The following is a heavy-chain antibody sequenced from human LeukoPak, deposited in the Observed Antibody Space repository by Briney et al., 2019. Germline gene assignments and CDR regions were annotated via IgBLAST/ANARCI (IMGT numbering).Heavy chain of an antibody. D-gene: IGHD3-9*01. CDR2: ISGSGGST. V-gene: IGHV3-23*01. CDR1: GFTFSSYA. Sequence: GGSLRLSCAASGFTFSSYAMSWVRQAPGKRLEWVSAISGSGGSTYYADSVKGRFTISRDNSKNTLYLQMNSLRAEDTAVYYCAKNFDWLLYVIDYWGQGTLVTVSS. J-gene: IGHJ4*02. CDR3: AKNFDWLLYVIDY.